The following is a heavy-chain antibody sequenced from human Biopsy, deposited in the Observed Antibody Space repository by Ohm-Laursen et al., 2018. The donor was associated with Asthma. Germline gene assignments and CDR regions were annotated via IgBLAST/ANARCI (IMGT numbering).Heavy chain of an antibody. CDR3: ASDFPKDYVRYNFQF. CDR2: HDHEEGGT. J-gene: IGHJ4*02. CDR1: GYSLTDLS. Sequence: GASVKVSCKLSGYSLTDLSMHWVRQAPGQGLEWMGGHDHEEGGTANARRFQGRVTMTEVTSTDTAYMELSSLSSDDTAVYYCASDFPKDYVRYNFQFWGQGTLVTVSS. D-gene: IGHD4-17*01. V-gene: IGHV1-24*01.